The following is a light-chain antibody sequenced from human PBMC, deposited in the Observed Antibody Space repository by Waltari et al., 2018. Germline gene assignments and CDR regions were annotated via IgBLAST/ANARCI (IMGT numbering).Light chain of an antibody. J-gene: IGKJ3*01. CDR2: GAS. CDR3: QQYNNWPPVFT. V-gene: IGKV3-15*01. Sequence: EIVMTQSPATLSLSPGERATLSCRASQSVRSNLAWYQQKPGQAPRLLIYGASNRATGVPARFSGSGSGTDFTLTISSLQSEDFAIYYCQQYNNWPPVFTFGPGTRVDIK. CDR1: QSVRSN.